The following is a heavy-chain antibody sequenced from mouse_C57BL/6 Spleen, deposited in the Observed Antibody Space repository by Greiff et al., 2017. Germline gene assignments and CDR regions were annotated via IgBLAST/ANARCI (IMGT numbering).Heavy chain of an antibody. CDR2: INYDGSST. CDR3: ARGGYYGSYFDY. CDR1: GFTFSDYY. D-gene: IGHD1-1*01. J-gene: IGHJ2*01. V-gene: IGHV5-16*01. Sequence: EVQLVESEGGLVQPGSSMKLSCTASGFTFSDYYMAWVRQVPEKGLEWVANINYDGSSTYYLDSLKSRFIISRDNAKNILYLQMSSLKSEDTATYYCARGGYYGSYFDYWGQGTTLTVSA.